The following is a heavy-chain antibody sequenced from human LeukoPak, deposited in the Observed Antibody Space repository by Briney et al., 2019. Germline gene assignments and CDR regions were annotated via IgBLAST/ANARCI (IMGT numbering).Heavy chain of an antibody. CDR2: ISGSGGNT. CDR1: GFTFSSYA. V-gene: IGHV3-23*01. J-gene: IGHJ5*02. Sequence: GGSLRLSCAASGFTFSSYAMTWVRQTPGKGLEVVSAISGSGGNTYYADSVKGRFTISRDNSMNTLYLQMNSLRAEDTALYYCAKDGLRFLEWFDPWGQGTLVTVSS. CDR3: AKDGLRFLEWFDP. D-gene: IGHD3-3*01.